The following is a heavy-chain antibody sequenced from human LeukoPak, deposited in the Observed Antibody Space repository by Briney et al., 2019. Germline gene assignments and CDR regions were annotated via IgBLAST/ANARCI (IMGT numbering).Heavy chain of an antibody. D-gene: IGHD3-10*01. CDR1: GYSFTTYW. Sequence: GESLKISCKGSGYSFTTYWIGWVRQMPGKGLEWMGIIYPGDSATRYSPSFQGQVTISADQSISTAYLQWSSLKASDTAMYYCASTTMVRGVISYFDSWGQGTVVTVSS. CDR2: IYPGDSAT. V-gene: IGHV5-51*01. J-gene: IGHJ4*02. CDR3: ASTTMVRGVISYFDS.